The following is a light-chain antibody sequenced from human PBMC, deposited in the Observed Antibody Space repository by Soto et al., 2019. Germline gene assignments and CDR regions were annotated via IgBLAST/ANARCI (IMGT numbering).Light chain of an antibody. J-gene: IGKJ1*01. CDR1: QSISSW. CDR2: DAS. CDR3: QRDKSYSWT. V-gene: IGKV1-5*01. Sequence: DIQMTQSPSTLSAFVGDRVTITCRASQSISSWLAWYQQKPGKAPKLLIYDASNLESGVPPRFSGSGYGTEFTLTISSLQPDDFATYYCQRDKSYSWTFGQGTKVEGK.